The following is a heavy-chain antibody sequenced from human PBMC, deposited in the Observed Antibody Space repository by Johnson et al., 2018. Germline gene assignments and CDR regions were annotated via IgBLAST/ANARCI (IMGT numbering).Heavy chain of an antibody. D-gene: IGHD5-12*01. CDR1: GFTFNSHG. CDR2: IWYDGSNR. CDR3: ARDRAAVATNFDY. J-gene: IGHJ4*02. V-gene: IGHV3-33*01. Sequence: VQLVESGGGVVLPGRSLRLSCAASGFTFNSHGMHWVRQAPGQGLEWVALIWYDGSNRYYAASVKGRFTSSRNNSKKPLYLQMTSLRVEDTAVYFCARDRAAVATNFDYWGQGTLVTVSS.